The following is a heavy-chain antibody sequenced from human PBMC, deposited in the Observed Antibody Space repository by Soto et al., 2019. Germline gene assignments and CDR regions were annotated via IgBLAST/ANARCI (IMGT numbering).Heavy chain of an antibody. V-gene: IGHV1-69*01. CDR1: GGTFTYYG. J-gene: IGHJ5*02. CDR3: ARDLGTTIAGPPRRETYGWLDP. CDR2: LIPIIGPA. Sequence: QVQLVQSGAEVKRPGSSGKLSCKASGGTFTYYGISWVRQAPGQGRAWMGGLIPIIGPATYAQKFQGRVTITADQSTSTDYMELSGLGSEDTALYYCARDLGTTIAGPPRRETYGWLDPWGQGTLVTVSS. D-gene: IGHD3-3*01.